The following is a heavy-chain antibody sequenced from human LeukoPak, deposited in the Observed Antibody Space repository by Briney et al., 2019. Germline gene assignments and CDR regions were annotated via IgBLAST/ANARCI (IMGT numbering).Heavy chain of an antibody. J-gene: IGHJ5*02. CDR1: GGSISSYY. Sequence: PSETLSLTCTVSGGSISSYYWSWIRQPPGKGLEWIGYIYYSGSTNYNPSLKNRVTISVDTSKNQFSLKLSSVTAADTAVYYCARGRRNDILTDPWGQGTLVTVSS. CDR3: ARGRRNDILTDP. D-gene: IGHD3-9*01. V-gene: IGHV4-59*01. CDR2: IYYSGST.